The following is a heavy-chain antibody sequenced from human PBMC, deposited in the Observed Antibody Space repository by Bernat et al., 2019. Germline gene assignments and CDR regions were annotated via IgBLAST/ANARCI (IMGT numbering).Heavy chain of an antibody. D-gene: IGHD1-26*01. J-gene: IGHJ6*03. CDR3: ITTKDYYMDV. V-gene: IGHV3-73*02. CDR2: IRNKTNNYAT. Sequence: VQLVESGGGLVQPGGSLKLSCAASGFTASGSAMHWVRQASGRGLEWVGRIRNKTNNYATAYGASVKGRLTISRDDSKNKAYLQMNSLKTEDTAVYYCITTKDYYMDVWGKGTTVTVSS. CDR1: GFTASGSA.